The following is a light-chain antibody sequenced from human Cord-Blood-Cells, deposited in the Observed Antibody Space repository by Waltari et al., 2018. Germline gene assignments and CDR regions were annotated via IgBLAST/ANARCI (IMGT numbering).Light chain of an antibody. J-gene: IGLJ3*02. CDR3: CSYAGSSTWV. CDR2: EVS. Sequence: QSALTQPASVSGSPGQSITISCTGTSSDVGSYNLVSWYQQHPGKAPKLLIYEVSKRPSGVSTRFSGSESGNTASLTIAGLQAEDEADYYCCSYAGSSTWVFGGGTKLTVL. V-gene: IGLV2-23*02. CDR1: SSDVGSYNL.